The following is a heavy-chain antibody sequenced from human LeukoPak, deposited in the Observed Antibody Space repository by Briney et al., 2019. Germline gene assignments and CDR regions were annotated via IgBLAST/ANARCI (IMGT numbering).Heavy chain of an antibody. CDR1: GGSISSYY. CDR3: ARGPQRYQPLLH. Sequence: SETLSLTCTVSGGSISSYYWSWIRQPPRKGLEWVGYIYYSGSTNYNPSLKRRVTISVDTSKNQFSLKLSSVTAADTAVYYCARGPQRYQPLLHWGQGTLVTVSS. CDR2: IYYSGST. V-gene: IGHV4-59*01. D-gene: IGHD2-2*01. J-gene: IGHJ4*02.